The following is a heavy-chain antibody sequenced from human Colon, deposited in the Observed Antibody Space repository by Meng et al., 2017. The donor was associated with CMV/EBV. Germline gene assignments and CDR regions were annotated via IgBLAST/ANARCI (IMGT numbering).Heavy chain of an antibody. Sequence: DSVASTSVVWGWVRQSPSRGLEWLGRTYYRSTWYNDYAASVTSRIRISADAAKNQFSLHLSSVTSEDTAVYYCVRRSMVVGTTAFDYWGQGTLVTVSS. D-gene: IGHD2-15*01. CDR2: TYYRSTWYN. CDR1: DSVASTSVV. J-gene: IGHJ4*02. V-gene: IGHV6-1*01. CDR3: VRRSMVVGTTAFDY.